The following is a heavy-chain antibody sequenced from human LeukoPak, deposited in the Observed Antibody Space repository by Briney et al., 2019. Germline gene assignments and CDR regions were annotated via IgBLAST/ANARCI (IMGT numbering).Heavy chain of an antibody. CDR3: ARDRGYDILTGYYPGPFDY. D-gene: IGHD3-9*01. CDR2: IIPIFGTA. V-gene: IGHV1-69*05. Sequence: VASVKVSCKASGGTFSSYAISWVRQAPGQGLEWMGGIIPIFGTANYAQKFQGRVTITTDESTSTAYTELSSLRSEDTAVYYCARDRGYDILTGYYPGPFDYWGQGTLVTVSS. CDR1: GGTFSSYA. J-gene: IGHJ4*02.